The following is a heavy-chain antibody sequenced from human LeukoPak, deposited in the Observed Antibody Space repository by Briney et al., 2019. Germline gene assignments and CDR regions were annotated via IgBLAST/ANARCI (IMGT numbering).Heavy chain of an antibody. D-gene: IGHD3-16*01. V-gene: IGHV4-34*01. CDR3: ARGRVGSYVYYYYYGMDV. J-gene: IGHJ6*02. CDR2: INHSGST. Sequence: PSETLSLTCAVYGGSFSGYYWSWIRQPPGRGLEWIGEINHSGSTDYNPSFKSRVTISVDTSKNQFSLKLTSVTAADTAVYYCARGRVGSYVYYYYYGMDVWGQGTTVTVSS. CDR1: GGSFSGYY.